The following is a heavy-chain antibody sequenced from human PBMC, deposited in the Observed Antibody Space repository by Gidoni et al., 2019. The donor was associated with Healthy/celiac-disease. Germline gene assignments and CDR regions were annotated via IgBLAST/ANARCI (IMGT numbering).Heavy chain of an antibody. CDR3: AKERRADFWSGYRWFDP. J-gene: IGHJ5*02. CDR1: GFPFSSYG. CDR2: ISDDGSNK. Sequence: QVQLVESGGGVVQPGRSLRLSCAASGFPFSSYGMHWVRQAPGKGLEWVAVISDDGSNKYYADSGKGRFTISRDNSKNTLYLQMNSLRAEDTAVYYCAKERRADFWSGYRWFDPWGQGTLVTVSS. D-gene: IGHD3-3*01. V-gene: IGHV3-30*18.